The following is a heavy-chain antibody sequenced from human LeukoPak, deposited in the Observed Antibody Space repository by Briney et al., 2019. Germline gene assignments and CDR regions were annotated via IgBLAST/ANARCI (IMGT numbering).Heavy chain of an antibody. CDR1: GFTFSSYG. CDR3: AKDGIRDYGSGGFVFGY. D-gene: IGHD3-10*01. CDR2: IRYDGSNK. Sequence: GGSLRLSCAASGFTFSSYGMRWVRQAPGKGLEGVTFIRYDGSNKYSADSVKGRFTISRDNSKNTLYLQMNSLRAEDTAVFYRAKDGIRDYGSGGFVFGYWGQGTLVTVSS. J-gene: IGHJ4*02. V-gene: IGHV3-30*02.